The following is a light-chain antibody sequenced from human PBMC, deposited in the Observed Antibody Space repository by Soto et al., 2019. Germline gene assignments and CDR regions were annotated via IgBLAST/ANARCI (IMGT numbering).Light chain of an antibody. Sequence: SYELTQPPSVSVSPGQTASITCSGDELGDKYACWYQQKPGQSPVLVMYQDSKRPSGIPERFSGSNSGNTATLTISGTQAMDEADYYCQAWDSSTYYVFGTGTKVTVL. CDR1: ELGDKY. J-gene: IGLJ1*01. V-gene: IGLV3-1*01. CDR2: QDS. CDR3: QAWDSSTYYV.